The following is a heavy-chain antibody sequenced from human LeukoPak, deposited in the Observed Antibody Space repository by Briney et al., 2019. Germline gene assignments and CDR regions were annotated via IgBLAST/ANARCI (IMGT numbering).Heavy chain of an antibody. D-gene: IGHD1-26*01. CDR3: VRAGVGSFDY. Sequence: PSETLSLTCAVYGGSFSGYYWSWIRQPPGKGLEWIGEINHSGSTNYNPSLKSRVTISVDTSKNQFSLKLSSVTAADTAVYYCVRAGVGSFDYWGQGTLVTVSS. J-gene: IGHJ4*02. V-gene: IGHV4-34*01. CDR1: GGSFSGYY. CDR2: INHSGST.